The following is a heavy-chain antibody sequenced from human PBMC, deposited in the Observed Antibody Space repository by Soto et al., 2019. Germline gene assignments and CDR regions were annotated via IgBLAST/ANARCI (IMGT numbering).Heavy chain of an antibody. D-gene: IGHD5-18*01. CDR3: ARHLVDTAMEAFYYYYYGMDV. CDR1: GGSISSGGYS. CDR2: IYHSGST. J-gene: IGHJ6*02. V-gene: IGHV4-30-2*01. Sequence: SETLSLTCAVSGGSISSGGYSWSWIRQPPGKGLEWIGYIYHSGSTYYNPSLKSRVTISVDRSKNQFSLKLSSVTAADTAVYYCARHLVDTAMEAFYYYYYGMDVWGQGTTVTVSS.